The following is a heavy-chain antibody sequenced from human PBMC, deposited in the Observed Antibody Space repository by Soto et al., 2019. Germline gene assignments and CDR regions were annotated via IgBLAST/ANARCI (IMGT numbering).Heavy chain of an antibody. J-gene: IGHJ4*02. CDR3: AKFPTIFGVVKLYYFDY. D-gene: IGHD3-3*01. CDR1: GFTFSSYA. Sequence: HPGGSLRLSCAASGFTFSSYAMSWVRQAPGKGLEWVSAISGSGGSTYYADSVKGRFTISRDNSKNTLYLQMNSLRAEDTAVYYCAKFPTIFGVVKLYYFDYWGQGTLVTVSS. V-gene: IGHV3-23*01. CDR2: ISGSGGST.